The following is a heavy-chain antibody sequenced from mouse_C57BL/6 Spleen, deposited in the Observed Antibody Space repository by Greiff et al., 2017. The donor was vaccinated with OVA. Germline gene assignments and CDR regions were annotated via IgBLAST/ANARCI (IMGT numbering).Heavy chain of an antibody. CDR2: IHPSDSDT. CDR3: AIELYSNYVYWYFDV. V-gene: IGHV1-74*01. D-gene: IGHD2-5*01. Sequence: VKLMESGAELVKPGASVKVSCKASGYTFTSSWMHWVKQRPGQGLEWIGRIHPSDSDTNYNQKFKGKATLTVDKSSSTAYMQLSSLTSEDSAVYYCAIELYSNYVYWYFDVWGTGTTVTVSS. J-gene: IGHJ1*03. CDR1: GYTFTSSW.